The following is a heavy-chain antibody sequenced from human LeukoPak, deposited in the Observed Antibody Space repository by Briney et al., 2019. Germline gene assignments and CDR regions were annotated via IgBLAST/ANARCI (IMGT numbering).Heavy chain of an antibody. Sequence: ASVKVSCKASGGTFSSYAISWVRQAPGQGREWMGGIIPIFGTANYAQKFQGRVTITTDESTSTAYTELSSLRSEDTAVYYCARGGDSSGYSAEYFQHWGQGTLVTVSS. J-gene: IGHJ1*01. V-gene: IGHV1-69*05. CDR1: GGTFSSYA. D-gene: IGHD3-22*01. CDR2: IIPIFGTA. CDR3: ARGGDSSGYSAEYFQH.